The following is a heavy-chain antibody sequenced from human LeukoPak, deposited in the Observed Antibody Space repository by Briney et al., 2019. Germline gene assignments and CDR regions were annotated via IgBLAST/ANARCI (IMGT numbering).Heavy chain of an antibody. J-gene: IGHJ4*02. V-gene: IGHV3-23*01. Sequence: GGSLRLSCAASGFTFSSYARSWVRQAPGKGLEWVSAISGSGGSTYYADSVKGRFTISRDNSKNTLYLQMNSLRAEDTAVYYCAKDRVATINSDFDYWGQGTLVTVSS. D-gene: IGHD5-24*01. CDR2: ISGSGGST. CDR1: GFTFSSYA. CDR3: AKDRVATINSDFDY.